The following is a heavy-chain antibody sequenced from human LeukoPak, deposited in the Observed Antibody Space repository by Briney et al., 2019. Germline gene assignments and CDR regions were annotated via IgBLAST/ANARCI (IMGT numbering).Heavy chain of an antibody. CDR1: GFTVSSNY. V-gene: IGHV3-53*05. CDR3: ARGGYYDILTRVFDY. J-gene: IGHJ4*02. D-gene: IGHD3-9*01. Sequence: PGGSLRLSCAASGFTVSSNYMSWVRQAPGKGLEWVSIIYSGGSTFYADSVKGRFTISRDNSKNTLYLQMNSLRAEDTAVYYCARGGYYDILTRVFDYWGQGTLVTVSS. CDR2: IYSGGST.